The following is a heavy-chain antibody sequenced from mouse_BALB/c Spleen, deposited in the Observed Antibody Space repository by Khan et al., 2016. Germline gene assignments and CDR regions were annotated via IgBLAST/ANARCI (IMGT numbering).Heavy chain of an antibody. CDR1: GYTFTDYE. J-gene: IGHJ3*01. Sequence: VQLQESGAELVRPGASVKLSCKALGYTFTDYEMHWVKQTPVHGLEWIGAIHPGSGGPAYNQKFKGKATLTADKSSSTAYMELSSLTSEDSTVYYCSRSRQVGPWFAFWGQGTLVTVSA. CDR3: SRSRQVGPWFAF. CDR2: IHPGSGGP. D-gene: IGHD3-2*01. V-gene: IGHV1-15*01.